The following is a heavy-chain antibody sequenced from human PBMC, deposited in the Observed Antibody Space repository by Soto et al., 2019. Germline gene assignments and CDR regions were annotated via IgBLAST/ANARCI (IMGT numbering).Heavy chain of an antibody. J-gene: IGHJ5*02. CDR1: GGSISSYY. Sequence: PSETLSLTCTVSGGSISSYYWSWIRQPAGKGLEWIGRIYSSGRTRYNYPLESRVTMSVDTSKKQFSLKLSSVTAADTAVYYCARDARGSSSFNWLDPCGPGPLVTVYS. CDR3: ARDARGSSSFNWLDP. V-gene: IGHV4-4*07. CDR2: IYSSGRT. D-gene: IGHD6-6*01.